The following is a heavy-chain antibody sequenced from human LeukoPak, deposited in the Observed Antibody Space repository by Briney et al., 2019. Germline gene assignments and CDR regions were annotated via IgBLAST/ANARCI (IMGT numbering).Heavy chain of an antibody. J-gene: IGHJ4*02. CDR1: GYTLTELS. CDR2: INPSGGST. Sequence: AASVKVSCKVSGYTLTELSMHWVRQAPGQGLEWMGIINPSGGSTSYAQKFQGRVTMTRDTSTSTVYMELSSLRSEDTAVYYCARDPVGIVVVPAAMPMLDYWGQGTLVTVSS. V-gene: IGHV1-46*01. CDR3: ARDPVGIVVVPAAMPMLDY. D-gene: IGHD2-2*03.